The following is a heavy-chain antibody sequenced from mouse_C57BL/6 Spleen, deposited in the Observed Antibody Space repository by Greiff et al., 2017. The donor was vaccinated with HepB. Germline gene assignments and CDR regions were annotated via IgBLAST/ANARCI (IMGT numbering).Heavy chain of an antibody. V-gene: IGHV1-15*01. CDR3: TRAMVTTNYFDY. CDR1: GYTFTDYE. CDR2: IDPETGGT. J-gene: IGHJ2*01. Sequence: QVQLQQSGAELVRPGASVTLSCKASGYTFTDYEMHWVKQTPVHGLEWIGAIDPETGGTAYNQKFKGKAILTADKSSSTAYMELRSLTSEDSAVYYCTRAMVTTNYFDYWGQGTTLTVSS. D-gene: IGHD2-2*01.